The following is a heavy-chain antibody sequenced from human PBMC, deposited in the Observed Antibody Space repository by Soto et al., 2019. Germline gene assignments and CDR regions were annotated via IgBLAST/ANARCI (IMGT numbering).Heavy chain of an antibody. CDR2: ISGSGGNT. Sequence: LRLSCTGSGFIFSKYAMSWVRQAPGKGLQWVSAISGSGGNTYYADSVKGRFTVSRDNSKNTLYLQMNSLRAEDTAVYYCSFIRFSESQTDYWGQGTLVTVSS. J-gene: IGHJ4*02. CDR1: GFIFSKYA. CDR3: SFIRFSESQTDY. D-gene: IGHD4-17*01. V-gene: IGHV3-23*01.